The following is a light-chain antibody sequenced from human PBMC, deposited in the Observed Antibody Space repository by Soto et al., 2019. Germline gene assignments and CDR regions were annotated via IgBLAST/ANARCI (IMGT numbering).Light chain of an antibody. CDR2: DVS. V-gene: IGLV2-14*03. CDR1: SSDVGRYNY. Sequence: SVLAQPASVSGSLGQSITISCTGTSSDVGRYNYVSWFQQHPGKVPKLIIYDVSNRPSGVSNRFSGSKSGNTASLTISGLQAEDEADYYCSSYTSSSTYVFGTGTKVTVL. J-gene: IGLJ1*01. CDR3: SSYTSSSTYV.